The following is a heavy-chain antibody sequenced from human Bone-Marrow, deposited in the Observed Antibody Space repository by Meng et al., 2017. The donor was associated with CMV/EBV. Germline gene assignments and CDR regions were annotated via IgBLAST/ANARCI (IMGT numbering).Heavy chain of an antibody. CDR3: ARESRWESQLLYAVWGMDV. J-gene: IGHJ6*02. D-gene: IGHD2-2*02. V-gene: IGHV3-48*04. CDR1: GFTFSSYS. Sequence: GGSLRLSCAASGFTFSSYSMNWVRPAPGNGLEWVSYISSSSSTIYYADSVKGRFTISRDNAKNSLYLQMNSLRAEDTAVYYCARESRWESQLLYAVWGMDVWGQGATVTVSS. CDR2: ISSSSSTI.